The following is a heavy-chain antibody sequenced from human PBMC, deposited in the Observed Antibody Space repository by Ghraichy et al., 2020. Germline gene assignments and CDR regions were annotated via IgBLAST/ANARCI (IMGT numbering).Heavy chain of an antibody. CDR2: ISSSSTTT. CDR1: GFTFSYYS. D-gene: IGHD2-15*01. J-gene: IGHJ4*02. CDR3: ARGSDFYDATPPGPDY. V-gene: IGHV3-48*02. Sequence: GGSLRLSCAASGFTFSYYSMHWVRQAPGKGPECASYISSSSTTTYYADSVEGRFTISRDNPKSSLYLQMNSLRDEDTAFYYCARGSDFYDATPPGPDYWGQGTLVTVSS.